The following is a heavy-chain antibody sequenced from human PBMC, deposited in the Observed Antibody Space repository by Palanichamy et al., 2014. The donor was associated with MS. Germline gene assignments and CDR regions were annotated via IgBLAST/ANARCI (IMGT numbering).Heavy chain of an antibody. Sequence: VSSNSAAWNWIRQPPSRGLEWLGRTYYRSKWYNDYAVSVKSRITINPDTSKNQFSLQLSSVTPEDTAVYYCARVRGVRYYYDSSGYSLGMDVWGQGTTVTVSS. D-gene: IGHD3-22*01. CDR3: ARVRGVRYYYDSSGYSLGMDV. CDR2: TYYRSKWYN. J-gene: IGHJ6*02. V-gene: IGHV6-1*01. CDR1: VSSNSAA.